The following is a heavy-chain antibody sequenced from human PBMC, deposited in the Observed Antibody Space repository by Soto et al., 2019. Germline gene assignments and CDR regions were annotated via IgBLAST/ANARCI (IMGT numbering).Heavy chain of an antibody. J-gene: IGHJ4*02. CDR1: GFTFSSYA. Sequence: GGSLRLSCSASGFTFSSYAMHWVRQAPGKGLEYVSAISSNGGSTYYADSMKGRFTISRDNSKNTLYLQMSGLRAEDTAVYYCVKGGLLEGVYSSSWLRIEGFFDYWGQGTLVTVSS. CDR3: VKGGLLEGVYSSSWLRIEGFFDY. D-gene: IGHD6-13*01. CDR2: ISSNGGST. V-gene: IGHV3-64D*08.